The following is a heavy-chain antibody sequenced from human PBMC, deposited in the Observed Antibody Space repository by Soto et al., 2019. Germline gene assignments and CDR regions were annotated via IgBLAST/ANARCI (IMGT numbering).Heavy chain of an antibody. J-gene: IGHJ4*02. CDR3: ARGVTWFGELLRT. CDR1: GYTFMSSG. D-gene: IGHD3-10*01. Sequence: QIQLVQSGAEVKKPGASVKVSCRASGYTFMSSGISWVRQAPGQGLEWMGWISSYNGNTNYAQKLQGRVTMTTDTSTSTAYMALRSLRSDDTAMYYCARGVTWFGELLRTWGQGTLVTASS. CDR2: ISSYNGNT. V-gene: IGHV1-18*01.